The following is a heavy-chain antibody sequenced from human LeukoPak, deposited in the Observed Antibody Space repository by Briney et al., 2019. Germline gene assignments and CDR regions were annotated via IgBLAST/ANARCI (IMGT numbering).Heavy chain of an antibody. CDR2: IRQDESER. V-gene: IGHV3-7*01. CDR3: AKDQGVNFFDY. J-gene: IGHJ4*02. CDR1: GFSFSSYW. Sequence: GGSLRLSCEGSGFSFSSYWMTWVRQLPGKGPEWVANIRQDESERYFADSVKGRFTISRDNSKNTLYLQMNSLRAEDTAVYYCAKDQGVNFFDYWGQGTLVTVSS. D-gene: IGHD2-8*01.